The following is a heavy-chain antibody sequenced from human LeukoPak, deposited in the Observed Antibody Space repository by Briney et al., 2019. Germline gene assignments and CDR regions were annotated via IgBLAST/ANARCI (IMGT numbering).Heavy chain of an antibody. CDR3: ARDGIAVAGRPGGFDY. J-gene: IGHJ4*02. V-gene: IGHV3-30*07. CDR2: ISFDGRIP. CDR1: GLNFSHYA. Sequence: GRSLRLSCAASGLNFSHYAMHWVRQAPGKGLEWVAVISFDGRIPYSADSVKGRFTISRDNAKNSLYLQMNSLSAEDTAVYYCARDGIAVAGRPGGFDYWGQGTLVTVSS. D-gene: IGHD6-19*01.